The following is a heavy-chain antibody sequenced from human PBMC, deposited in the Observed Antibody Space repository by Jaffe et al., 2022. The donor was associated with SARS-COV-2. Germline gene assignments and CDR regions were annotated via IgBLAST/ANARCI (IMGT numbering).Heavy chain of an antibody. Sequence: QVQLQESGPGLVKPSQTLSLTCTVSGGSISSGDYYWSWIRQPPGKGLEWIGYIYYSGSTYYNPSLKSRVTISVDTSKNQFSLRLSSVTAADTAMYYCARSSGSSSGWYINYFDCWGQGTLVTVSS. CDR2: IYYSGST. J-gene: IGHJ4*02. V-gene: IGHV4-30-4*01. CDR1: GGSISSGDYY. D-gene: IGHD6-19*01. CDR3: ARSSGSSSGWYINYFDC.